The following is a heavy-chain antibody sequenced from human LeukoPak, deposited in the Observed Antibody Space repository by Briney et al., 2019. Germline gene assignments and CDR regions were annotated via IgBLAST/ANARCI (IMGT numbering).Heavy chain of an antibody. J-gene: IGHJ4*02. CDR1: GYTFTSYG. V-gene: IGHV1-18*01. D-gene: IGHD3-10*01. Sequence: ASVKVSFKASGYTFTSYGISWVRQAPGQGLEWMGWISAYNGNTNYAQRLQGRVTMTTDTSTSTVYMELRSLTSDDTAVYYCAGDGEGGSGTYGVYWGQGTLVTVSS. CDR2: ISAYNGNT. CDR3: AGDGEGGSGTYGVY.